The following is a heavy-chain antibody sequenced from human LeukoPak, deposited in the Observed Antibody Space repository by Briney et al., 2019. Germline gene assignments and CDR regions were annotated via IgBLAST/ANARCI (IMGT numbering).Heavy chain of an antibody. CDR2: INHSGST. Sequence: PSETLSLTWAVYGGSFSGYYWSWIRQPPGKGLEWIGEINHSGSTNYNPSLKSRVTISVDTSKNQFSLKLSSVTAADTAVYYCARGVVRGVSWFDPWGQGTLVTVSS. CDR1: GGSFSGYY. V-gene: IGHV4-34*01. CDR3: ARGVVRGVSWFDP. D-gene: IGHD3-10*01. J-gene: IGHJ5*02.